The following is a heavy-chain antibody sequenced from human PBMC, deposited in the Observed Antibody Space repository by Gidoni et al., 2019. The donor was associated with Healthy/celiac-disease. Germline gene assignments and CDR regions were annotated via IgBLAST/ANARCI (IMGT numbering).Heavy chain of an antibody. D-gene: IGHD2-15*01. CDR3: AKQRYCSGGSCYQPYYYYYGMDV. Sequence: EVQLLESGGGLVQPGGSLRLSCAASGFTFSSYAMSWVRQAPGKGLEWVSAISGSGGSTYYADSVKGRFTISRDNSKNTLYLQMNSLRAEDTAVYYCAKQRYCSGGSCYQPYYYYYGMDVWGQGTTVTVSS. J-gene: IGHJ6*02. CDR2: ISGSGGST. V-gene: IGHV3-23*01. CDR1: GFTFSSYA.